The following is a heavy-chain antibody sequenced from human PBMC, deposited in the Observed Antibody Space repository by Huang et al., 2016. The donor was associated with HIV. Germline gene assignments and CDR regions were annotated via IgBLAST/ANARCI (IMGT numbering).Heavy chain of an antibody. V-gene: IGHV4-61*09. CDR1: GGSISRGSYY. D-gene: IGHD2-15*01. CDR3: ARSGDGGKSPMDV. CDR2: IYTIGTT. J-gene: IGHJ6*03. Sequence: QGQLQESGPGLVKPSQTLSLTCTVSGGSISRGSYYWSWIRQPAGKGLEWIGEIYTIGTTNYNPSLKSRVTISIDTTKNHFSLKLSSVTAADTAVYYCARSGDGGKSPMDVWGKGTTVTVSS.